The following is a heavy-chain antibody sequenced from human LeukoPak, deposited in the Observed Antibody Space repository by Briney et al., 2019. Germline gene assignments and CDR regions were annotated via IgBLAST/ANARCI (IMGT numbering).Heavy chain of an antibody. D-gene: IGHD3-22*01. V-gene: IGHV1-2*02. CDR3: ARDHPPTYYYDSSGYRDYYYMDV. CDR1: GYTFTGYY. Sequence: ASVKVSCKASGYTFTGYYMHWVRQAPGQGLEWMGWINPNSGGTNYAQKFQGRVPMTRDTSISTAYMELSRLRSDDTAVYYCARDHPPTYYYDSSGYRDYYYMDVWGKGTTVTISS. J-gene: IGHJ6*03. CDR2: INPNSGGT.